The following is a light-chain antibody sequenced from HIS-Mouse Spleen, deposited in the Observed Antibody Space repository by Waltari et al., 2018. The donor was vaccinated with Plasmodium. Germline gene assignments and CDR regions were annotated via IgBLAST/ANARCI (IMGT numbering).Light chain of an antibody. J-gene: IGLJ2*01. Sequence: LTQPPSVSVSPGQSITISCTGTSSDVGGYNYVSWYQQHPGKAPKLMIYDVSNRPSGVSNRFSGSKSGNTASLTISGLQAEDEADYYCSSYTSSSTVVFGGGTKLTVL. CDR3: SSYTSSSTVV. CDR2: DVS. V-gene: IGLV2-14*03. CDR1: SSDVGGYNY.